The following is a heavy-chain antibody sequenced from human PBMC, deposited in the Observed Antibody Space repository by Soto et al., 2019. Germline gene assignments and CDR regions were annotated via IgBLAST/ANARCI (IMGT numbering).Heavy chain of an antibody. CDR3: AKDARRYCTNGVCFQFDY. Sequence: SLRLSCAASGFTFSSYAMSWVRQAPGKGLEWVSAISGSGGSTYYADSVKGRFTISRDNSKNTLYLQMNSLRAEDTAVYYCAKDARRYCTNGVCFQFDYWGQGTLVTVSS. CDR2: ISGSGGST. D-gene: IGHD2-8*01. J-gene: IGHJ4*02. V-gene: IGHV3-23*01. CDR1: GFTFSSYA.